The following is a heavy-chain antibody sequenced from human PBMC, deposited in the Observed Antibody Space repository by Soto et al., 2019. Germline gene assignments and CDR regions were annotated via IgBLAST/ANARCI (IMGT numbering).Heavy chain of an antibody. D-gene: IGHD3-3*01. Sequence: QVQLVESGGGVVQPGRSLRLSCAASGFTFSSYGMHWVRQAPGKGLEWVAVISYDGSNKYYADSVKGRFTISRDNSKNTLYLQMNSLRAEDTAVYYCAKGSRTLLPLRFWGQGTLVTVSS. CDR2: ISYDGSNK. CDR3: AKGSRTLLPLRF. V-gene: IGHV3-30*18. J-gene: IGHJ4*02. CDR1: GFTFSSYG.